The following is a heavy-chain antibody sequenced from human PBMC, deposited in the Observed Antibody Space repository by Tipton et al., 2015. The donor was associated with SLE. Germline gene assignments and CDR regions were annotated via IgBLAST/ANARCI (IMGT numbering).Heavy chain of an antibody. Sequence: GLVKPSDTLSLTCIVSGYSISSSSYTWGWIRQPPGKGLEWIGTIHYSGTTYYNPSLKSRVTISVDTTKNQFSLNLNFVTAADTAVYYCARQVTTPVYLDYWGRGALVTVSS. CDR3: ARQVTTPVYLDY. J-gene: IGHJ4*02. V-gene: IGHV4-39*01. D-gene: IGHD2-21*02. CDR1: GYSISSSSYT. CDR2: IHYSGTT.